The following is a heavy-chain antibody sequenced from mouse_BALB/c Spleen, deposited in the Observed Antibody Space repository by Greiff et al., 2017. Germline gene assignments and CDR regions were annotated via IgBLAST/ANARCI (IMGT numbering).Heavy chain of an antibody. CDR3: ARKYGNYLDY. J-gene: IGHJ2*01. CDR2: INPSTGYT. Sequence: VQGVESGAELAKPGASVKMSCKASGYTFTSYWMHWVKQRPGQGLEWIGYINPSTGYTEYNQKFKDKATLTADKSSSTAYMQLSSLTSEDSAVYYCARKYGNYLDYWGQGTTLTVSS. D-gene: IGHD2-10*02. V-gene: IGHV1-7*01. CDR1: GYTFTSYW.